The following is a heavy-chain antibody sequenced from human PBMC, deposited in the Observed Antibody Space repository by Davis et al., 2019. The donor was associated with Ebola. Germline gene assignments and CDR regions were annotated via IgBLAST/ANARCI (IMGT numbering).Heavy chain of an antibody. V-gene: IGHV3-64D*08. CDR1: GFTFSSYA. D-gene: IGHD6-13*01. J-gene: IGHJ4*02. CDR3: AREGSSWYWAYFDY. CDR2: ISSNGGST. Sequence: GESLKISCSASGFTFSSYAMHWIRQAPGKGLEYVSAISSNGGSTYYADSVKGRFTISRDNSKNTLYLQMSSLRAEDTAVYYCAREGSSWYWAYFDYWGQGTLVTVSS.